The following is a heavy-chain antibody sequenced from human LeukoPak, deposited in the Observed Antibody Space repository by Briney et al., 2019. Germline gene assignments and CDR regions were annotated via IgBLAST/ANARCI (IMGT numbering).Heavy chain of an antibody. D-gene: IGHD2/OR15-2a*01. Sequence: GGSLRLSCAASGFTFSSYWMSWVRQAPGKGLEWVANIKQDGSEKYYVDSVNGRFTISRDNAKNSLYLQMNSLRTEDTAVYYCARDSTRDAFDIWGQGTMVTVSS. CDR1: GFTFSSYW. V-gene: IGHV3-7*01. CDR2: IKQDGSEK. J-gene: IGHJ3*02. CDR3: ARDSTRDAFDI.